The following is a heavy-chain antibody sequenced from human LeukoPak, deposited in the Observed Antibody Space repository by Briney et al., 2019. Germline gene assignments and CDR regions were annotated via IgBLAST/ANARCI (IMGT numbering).Heavy chain of an antibody. J-gene: IGHJ6*02. V-gene: IGHV1-2*06. CDR2: INPNSGGT. CDR3: ASEPAAMAEVDYYYGMDV. D-gene: IGHD2-2*01. CDR1: GYTFTGYY. Sequence: GASVKVSCKASGYTFTGYYMHWVRQAPGQGLEWMGRINPNSGGTNYAQKFRGRVTMTRDTSISTAYMELSRLRSDDTAVYYCASEPAAMAEVDYYYGMDVWGQGTTVTVSS.